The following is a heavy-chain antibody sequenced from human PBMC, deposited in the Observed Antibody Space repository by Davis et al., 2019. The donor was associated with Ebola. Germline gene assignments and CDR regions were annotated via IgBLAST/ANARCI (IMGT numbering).Heavy chain of an antibody. D-gene: IGHD2-15*01. J-gene: IGHJ4*02. CDR3: ARHGTTQDIVVVVAADPLDY. CDR2: IYPYDSDT. V-gene: IGHV5-51*01. CDR1: GYTFTSYW. Sequence: GESLKISCKSSGYTFTSYWIGWVRQMPGKGLEWMGIIYPYDSDTRYSPSFQGRVTISADKSTTTAYLQWSTLKVSDTAMYYCARHGTTQDIVVVVAADPLDYWGQGTLVTVSS.